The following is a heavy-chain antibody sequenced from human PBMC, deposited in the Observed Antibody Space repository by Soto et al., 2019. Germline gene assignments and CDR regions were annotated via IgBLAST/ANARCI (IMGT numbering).Heavy chain of an antibody. CDR2: IIPIIDIT. CDR3: VRTGNFDS. J-gene: IGHJ4*02. V-gene: IGHV1-69*02. D-gene: IGHD1-1*01. CDR1: GGTFDSFS. Sequence: QVQLVQSGAEVKKPGSSVMVSCKASGGTFDSFSISWVRQAPGQGLEWMGRIIPIIDITKYAQRFQGRLTITADKSTTTVYMDLSSLRSDDTAVYYCVRTGNFDSWGQGTLVSVSS.